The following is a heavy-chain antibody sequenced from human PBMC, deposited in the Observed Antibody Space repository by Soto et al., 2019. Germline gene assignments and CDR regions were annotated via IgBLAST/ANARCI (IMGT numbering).Heavy chain of an antibody. CDR2: INAGNGNT. Sequence: ASVKVSCKASGYTFTSYAMHWVRQAPGQRLEWMGWINAGNGNTKYSQKFQGRVTITRDTSASTAYMELSSLRSEDTAVYYCARVGCGGDCYDYYYYYGMDVWGQGTTVTVSS. J-gene: IGHJ6*02. D-gene: IGHD2-21*02. CDR3: ARVGCGGDCYDYYYYYGMDV. CDR1: GYTFTSYA. V-gene: IGHV1-3*01.